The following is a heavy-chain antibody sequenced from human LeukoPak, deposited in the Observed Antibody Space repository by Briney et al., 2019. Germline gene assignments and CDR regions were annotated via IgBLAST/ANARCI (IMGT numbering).Heavy chain of an antibody. CDR2: IYSSGST. V-gene: IGHV3-53*01. CDR3: ARAHGRITRDAYFDY. J-gene: IGHJ4*02. D-gene: IGHD3-10*01. CDR1: GFSVSSNY. Sequence: TGGSLRLSCAASGFSVSSNYMSWVRQAPGKGLTWVSVIYSSGSTYYADSVEGRFAISRDDSKNTLHLQMDSLRAEDTAIYYCARAHGRITRDAYFDYWGQGTLVTVSS.